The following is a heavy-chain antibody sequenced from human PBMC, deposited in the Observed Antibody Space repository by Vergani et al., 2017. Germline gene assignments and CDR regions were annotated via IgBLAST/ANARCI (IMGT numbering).Heavy chain of an antibody. CDR2: INHSGST. Sequence: QVQLQQWGAGLLKPSETLSLTCAVPGGSFSGYYWSWIRQPPGKGLEWIGEINHSGSTNYNPSLKSRGTISVDTSKTQISLKLSSVTAADTAVYYCARGLPPQLELGGSDPWGQGTLVTVSS. J-gene: IGHJ5*02. D-gene: IGHD3-16*01. CDR3: ARGLPPQLELGGSDP. CDR1: GGSFSGYY. V-gene: IGHV4-34*01.